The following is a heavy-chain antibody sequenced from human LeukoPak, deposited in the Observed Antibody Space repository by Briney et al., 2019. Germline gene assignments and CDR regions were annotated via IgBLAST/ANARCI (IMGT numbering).Heavy chain of an antibody. CDR2: ISSSGSTI. Sequence: PGGSLRLSCAASGFTFSSYEMNWVRQAPGKGLEWVSYISSSGSTIYYADSVKGRFTISRDNAKNSLYLQMNSLRAEDTAVYYCARQGGSGYYHYFDYWGQGTLVTVSS. J-gene: IGHJ4*02. V-gene: IGHV3-48*03. CDR1: GFTFSSYE. CDR3: ARQGGSGYYHYFDY. D-gene: IGHD3-22*01.